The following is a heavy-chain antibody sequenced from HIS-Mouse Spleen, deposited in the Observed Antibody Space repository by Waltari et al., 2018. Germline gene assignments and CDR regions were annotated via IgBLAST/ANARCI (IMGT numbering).Heavy chain of an antibody. CDR2: IYYSGST. CDR1: GGSISSTSYY. J-gene: IGHJ2*01. D-gene: IGHD6-13*01. Sequence: QLQLQDSGPGLVKPSETLSLTCTVPGGSISSTSYYAGWIRQPPGKGLEWIGSIYYSGSTYYNPSLKSRVTISVDTSKNQFSLKLSSVTAADTAVYYCAREIPYSSSWYDWYFDLWGRGTLVTVSS. CDR3: AREIPYSSSWYDWYFDL. V-gene: IGHV4-39*07.